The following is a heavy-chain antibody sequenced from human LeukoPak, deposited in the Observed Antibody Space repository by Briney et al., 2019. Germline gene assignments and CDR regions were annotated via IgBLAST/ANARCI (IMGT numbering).Heavy chain of an antibody. CDR2: IYTSGST. J-gene: IGHJ6*03. CDR3: AREPGYSSSWRHFYYYYYYMDV. D-gene: IGHD6-13*01. V-gene: IGHV4-61*02. CDR1: GGSISSGSYY. Sequence: PSETLSLTCTVSGGSISSGSYYWSWIRQPAGKGLEWIGRIYTSGSTSYNPSLKSRVTISVDTSKNQFSLKLSSVTAADTAVYYCAREPGYSSSWRHFYYYYYYMDVWGKGTTVTISS.